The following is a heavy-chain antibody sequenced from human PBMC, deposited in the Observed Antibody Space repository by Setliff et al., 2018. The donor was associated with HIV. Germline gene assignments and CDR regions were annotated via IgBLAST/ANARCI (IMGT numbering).Heavy chain of an antibody. CDR3: ARSGPRDHDFWYDQSRRYFDL. V-gene: IGHV1-8*03. CDR2: MNPKSGNT. Sequence: ASVKVSCKASGYTFTQSDINWVRQATGQSTEWMGWMNPKSGNTGYKQTFQDRITITRETSINTIHMELKSLTSEDTAVYYCARSGPRDHDFWYDQSRRYFDLWGRGTLVTVSS. J-gene: IGHJ2*01. D-gene: IGHD3-3*01. CDR1: GYTFTQSD.